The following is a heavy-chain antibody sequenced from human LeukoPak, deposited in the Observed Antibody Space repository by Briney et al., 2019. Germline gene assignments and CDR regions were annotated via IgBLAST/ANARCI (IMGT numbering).Heavy chain of an antibody. CDR3: ARDLYYYCSGNYVPGLPDF. V-gene: IGHV3-48*03. J-gene: IGHJ4*02. Sequence: GGTLRLSCAASGFTYRGYEMNWIRQAPGQGRKCISYICGRGKTIYYAVSVKGRFTIPRDDAKNFLYLQMDSLRAEDTAVYYCARDLYYYCSGNYVPGLPDFWGQGILVTVSS. D-gene: IGHD3-10*01. CDR1: GFTYRGYE. CDR2: ICGRGKTI.